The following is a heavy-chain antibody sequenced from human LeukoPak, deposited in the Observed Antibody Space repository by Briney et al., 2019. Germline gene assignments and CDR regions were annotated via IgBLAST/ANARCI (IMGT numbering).Heavy chain of an antibody. J-gene: IGHJ4*02. CDR1: GFTFSSYG. CDR3: AKYRLSFTMVRGSIDY. D-gene: IGHD3-10*01. V-gene: IGHV3-30*18. CDR2: ISYDGSNK. Sequence: GGSLRLSCAASGFTFSSYGMHWVRQAAGKGLEWVAVISYDGSNKYYADSVKGRFTISRDNSKNTLYLQMNSLRAEDTAVYYCAKYRLSFTMVRGSIDYWGQGTLVTVSS.